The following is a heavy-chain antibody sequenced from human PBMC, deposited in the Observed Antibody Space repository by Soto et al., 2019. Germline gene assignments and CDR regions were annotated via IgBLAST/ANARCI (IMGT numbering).Heavy chain of an antibody. CDR3: AIVEMATNANVDK. J-gene: IGHJ4*02. CDR2: IYYTGNT. V-gene: IGHV4-31*03. D-gene: IGHD5-12*01. Sequence: QVQLQESGPGLVKPSQTLSPTCTVSGGSISSGDHYWSWIRQHPGKGLEWIGYIYYTGNTYYTPTPQSRVTISIDTSKNRFSLKPSSVTAADTAVYYCAIVEMATNANVDKRGPGTLVTVSS. CDR1: GGSISSGDHY.